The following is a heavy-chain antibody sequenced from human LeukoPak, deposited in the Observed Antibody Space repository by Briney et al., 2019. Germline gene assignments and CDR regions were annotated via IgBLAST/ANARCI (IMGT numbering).Heavy chain of an antibody. CDR3: AREPNYYDSSGYYEIDY. CDR1: GSTFTSYG. CDR2: ISAYNGNT. Sequence: ASVKVSCKASGSTFTSYGISWVRQAPGQGLEWMGWISAYNGNTNYAQKLQGRVTMTTDTSTSTAYMELRSLRSDDTAVYYCAREPNYYDSSGYYEIDYWGQGTLVTVS. V-gene: IGHV1-18*01. J-gene: IGHJ4*02. D-gene: IGHD3-22*01.